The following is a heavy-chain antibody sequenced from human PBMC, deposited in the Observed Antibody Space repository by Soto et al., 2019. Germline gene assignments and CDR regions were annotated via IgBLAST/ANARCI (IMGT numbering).Heavy chain of an antibody. Sequence: GESLKISYKGSGYSFTSYWIGWVRQMPGKGLEWMGIIFPGDSDTRYSPPFQGQVTISADKSISTAYLQWSSLKASDTAMYYCASTSVYYDSSGYNRGEYYYYYGMDVWGQRTTVTVSS. D-gene: IGHD3-22*01. CDR1: GYSFTSYW. CDR3: ASTSVYYDSSGYNRGEYYYYYGMDV. V-gene: IGHV5-51*01. J-gene: IGHJ6*02. CDR2: IFPGDSDT.